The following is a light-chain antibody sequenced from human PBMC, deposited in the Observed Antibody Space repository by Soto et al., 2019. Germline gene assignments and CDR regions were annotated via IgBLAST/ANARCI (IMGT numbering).Light chain of an antibody. CDR3: QQYHSYSRT. Sequence: DIQMTQSPSTLSASVGDRVTITCRASQTISSWLAWYQQKPGEAPKLLTSDASSLESGVPSRFSGSGYGTEFTLTISSLQPDDFATYYCQQYHSYSRTFGQGTKVEI. V-gene: IGKV1-5*01. CDR2: DAS. J-gene: IGKJ1*01. CDR1: QTISSW.